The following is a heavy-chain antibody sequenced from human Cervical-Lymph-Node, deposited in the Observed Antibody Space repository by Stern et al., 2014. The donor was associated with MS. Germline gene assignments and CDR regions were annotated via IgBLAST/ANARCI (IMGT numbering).Heavy chain of an antibody. CDR3: ARSYSGTYLDWFDP. CDR2: IFSTDEK. J-gene: IGHJ5*02. Sequence: QVTLRESGPVLVKPTETLTLTCSVSGLSLSNPRMGVSWIRQPPGKALEWLAHIFSTDEKSYSTSLESRLTISRGTSKSQVVLTMTNMDPLDTATYYCARSYSGTYLDWFDPWGQGTLVTVSS. V-gene: IGHV2-26*01. D-gene: IGHD1-26*01. CDR1: GLSLSNPRMG.